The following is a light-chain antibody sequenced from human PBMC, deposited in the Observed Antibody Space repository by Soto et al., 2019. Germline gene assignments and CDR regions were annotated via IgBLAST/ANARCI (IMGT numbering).Light chain of an antibody. CDR2: GAS. J-gene: IGKJ1*01. CDR3: QQYGSSPQT. Sequence: EIVLTQSTGTLSLSPGERATLSCRASQSVSSSYLAWYQQKPGQAPRLLIYGASSRATGIPDRFSGSGSGTDFSLTISRLEPEDCAVYYCQQYGSSPQTFGQGTKVEIK. CDR1: QSVSSSY. V-gene: IGKV3-20*01.